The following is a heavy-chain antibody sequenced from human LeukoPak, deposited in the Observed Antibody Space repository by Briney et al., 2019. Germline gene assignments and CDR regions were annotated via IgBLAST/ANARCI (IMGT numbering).Heavy chain of an antibody. J-gene: IGHJ4*02. D-gene: IGHD5-24*01. V-gene: IGHV4-59*01. CDR3: VRDVRDGYTSSYFDY. CDR2: IYYSGST. CDR1: GGSISSYY. Sequence: SETLSLTCTVSGGSISSYYWSWIRQPPGKGLEWIGYIYYSGSTNSNPSLKSRVTISVDTSKNQFSLKLSSVTAADTAVYYCVRDVRDGYTSSYFDYWGQGTLVTVSS.